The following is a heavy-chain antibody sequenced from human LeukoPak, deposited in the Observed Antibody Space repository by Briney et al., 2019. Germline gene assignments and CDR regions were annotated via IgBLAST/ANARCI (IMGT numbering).Heavy chain of an antibody. CDR2: ISGGAGGA. J-gene: IGHJ4*02. Sequence: GGSLRLSCAASGFTFSSYAMNWVRQAPGKGLEWVSSISGGAGGASYADSVKGRFTISRDNSKSTLYLQMNSLRAEDTAVYYCAKDAESLTTVTNFDYWGQGTLVTVSS. D-gene: IGHD4-17*01. CDR3: AKDAESLTTVTNFDY. CDR1: GFTFSSYA. V-gene: IGHV3-23*01.